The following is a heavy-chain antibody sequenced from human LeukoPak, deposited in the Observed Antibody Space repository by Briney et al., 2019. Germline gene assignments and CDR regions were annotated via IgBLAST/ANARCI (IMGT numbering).Heavy chain of an antibody. D-gene: IGHD2-15*01. Sequence: PGGSLRLSCTASGFTFGDYAMSWVRQAPGKGLEWVGFIRSKAYGGTTEYAASVKGRFTISRDDSKSIAYLQMNSLKTEDTAVYYCTRAELGYCSGGSCYSVWFDPWGRGTLVTVSS. J-gene: IGHJ5*02. V-gene: IGHV3-49*04. CDR3: TRAELGYCSGGSCYSVWFDP. CDR1: GFTFGDYA. CDR2: IRSKAYGGTT.